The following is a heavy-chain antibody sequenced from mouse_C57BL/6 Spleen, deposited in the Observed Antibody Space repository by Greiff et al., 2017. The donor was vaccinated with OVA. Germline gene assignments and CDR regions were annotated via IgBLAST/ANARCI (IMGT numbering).Heavy chain of an antibody. Sequence: VQLQQSGPGLVQPSQSLSITCTVSGFSLTSYGVHWVRQSPGKGLEWLGVIWSGGSTDYNAAFISRLSISKDNSKSHVLFKMNSRRADDKAIYDCARKSGGSSPDWYFDVWGTGTTVTVSS. D-gene: IGHD1-1*01. J-gene: IGHJ1*03. CDR1: GFSLTSYG. CDR2: IWSGGST. CDR3: ARKSGGSSPDWYFDV. V-gene: IGHV2-2*01.